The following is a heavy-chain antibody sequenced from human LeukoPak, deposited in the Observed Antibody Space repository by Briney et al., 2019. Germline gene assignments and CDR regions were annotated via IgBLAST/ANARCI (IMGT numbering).Heavy chain of an antibody. D-gene: IGHD1-1*01. Sequence: PGGSLRLSCAASGFTISSYGMRWVRQAPGKGLEWVAVIWYDGSNKYYADSVKGRFTISRDNSKNTLYLQMNSLRAEDTAVYYCARDSRQLEPLDYWGQGTLVTVSS. J-gene: IGHJ4*02. CDR1: GFTISSYG. CDR2: IWYDGSNK. V-gene: IGHV3-33*01. CDR3: ARDSRQLEPLDY.